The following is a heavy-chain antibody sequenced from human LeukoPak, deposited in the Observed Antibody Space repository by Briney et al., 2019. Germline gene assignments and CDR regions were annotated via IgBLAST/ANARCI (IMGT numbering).Heavy chain of an antibody. Sequence: PSETLSLTCAVYGGSFSGYYWSWIRQPPGKGLEWIGEINHSGSTNYNPSLKSRVTISVDTSKNQFSLKLGSVTAADTAVYYCARGTYPYQLRTFDYWGQGTLVTVSS. J-gene: IGHJ4*02. CDR3: ARGTYPYQLRTFDY. CDR1: GGSFSGYY. V-gene: IGHV4-34*01. D-gene: IGHD2-2*01. CDR2: INHSGST.